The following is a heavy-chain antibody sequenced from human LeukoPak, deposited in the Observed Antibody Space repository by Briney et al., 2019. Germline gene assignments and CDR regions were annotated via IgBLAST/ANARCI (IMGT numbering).Heavy chain of an antibody. CDR3: ARGPQQDYDFWSGYYTDYYYYMDV. CDR1: GGSFSGYY. J-gene: IGHJ6*03. CDR2: INHSGST. Sequence: PSETLSLTXAVYGGSFSGYYWSWIRQPPGKGLEWIGEINHSGSTNYNPSLKSRVTISVDTSKNQFYLKLSSVTAADTAVYYCARGPQQDYDFWSGYYTDYYYYMDVWGKGTTVTVSS. D-gene: IGHD3-3*01. V-gene: IGHV4-34*01.